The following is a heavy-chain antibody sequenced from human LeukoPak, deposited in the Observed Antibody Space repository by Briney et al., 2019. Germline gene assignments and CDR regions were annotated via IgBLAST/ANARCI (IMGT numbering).Heavy chain of an antibody. CDR2: ISASRGYT. Sequence: GGYLRLSCAASGFSFRDYYMAWLRPAPGKGLEGIAFISASRGYTDYADYVKGRFTISRDNAKNSLFLEMNSLRADDTAVYYCVRGVDSARAFDFWGQGTLVIVSS. CDR3: VRGVDSARAFDF. CDR1: GFSFRDYY. J-gene: IGHJ4*02. D-gene: IGHD3-3*01. V-gene: IGHV3-11*06.